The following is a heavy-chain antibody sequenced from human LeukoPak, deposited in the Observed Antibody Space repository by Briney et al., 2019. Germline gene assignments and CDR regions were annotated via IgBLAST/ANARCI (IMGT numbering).Heavy chain of an antibody. Sequence: ASVKVSCKASGGTFSSYAISWVGQAPGQGLEWMGGIIPIFGTANYAQKFQGRVTITADESTSTAYMELSSLRSEDTAVYYCARGQYSNYEPVGYWGQGTLVTVSS. V-gene: IGHV1-69*13. J-gene: IGHJ4*02. D-gene: IGHD4-11*01. CDR3: ARGQYSNYEPVGY. CDR1: GGTFSSYA. CDR2: IIPIFGTA.